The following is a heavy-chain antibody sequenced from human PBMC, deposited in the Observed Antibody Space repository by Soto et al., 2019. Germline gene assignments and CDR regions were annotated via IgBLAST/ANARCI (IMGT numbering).Heavy chain of an antibody. CDR1: GGSISSYY. V-gene: IGHV4-59*08. CDR3: ARHRASGSPWLDP. Sequence: PSETLSLTCTVSGGSISSYYWSWIRQPPGKGLEWIGYLYYSGSTNYNPSLKSRLTLSVDTSKNQFSLKLSSVTAADTAVYYCARHRASGSPWLDPWGQGTLVTVSS. J-gene: IGHJ5*02. D-gene: IGHD3-10*01. CDR2: LYYSGST.